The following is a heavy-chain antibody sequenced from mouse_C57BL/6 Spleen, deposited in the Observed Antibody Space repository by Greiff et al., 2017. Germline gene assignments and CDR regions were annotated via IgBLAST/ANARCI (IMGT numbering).Heavy chain of an antibody. V-gene: IGHV5-6*01. D-gene: IGHD1-1*01. CDR2: ISSGGSYT. Sequence: VQLKESGGDLVKPGGSLKLSCAASGFTFSSYGMSWVRQTPDKRLEWVATISSGGSYTYYPDSVKGRFTISRDNAKNTLYLQMSSLKSEDTAMYYCARLITTVVATDGYFDYWGQGTTLTVSS. CDR3: ARLITTVVATDGYFDY. J-gene: IGHJ2*01. CDR1: GFTFSSYG.